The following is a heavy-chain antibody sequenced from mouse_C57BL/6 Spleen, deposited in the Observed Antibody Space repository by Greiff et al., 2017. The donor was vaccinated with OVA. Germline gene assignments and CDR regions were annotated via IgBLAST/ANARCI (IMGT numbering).Heavy chain of an antibody. V-gene: IGHV5-4*01. Sequence: EVHLVESGGGLVKPGGSLKLSCAASGFTFSSYAMSWVRQTPEKRLEWVATISDGGSYTYYPDNVKGRFTISRDNAKNNLYLQMSHLKSEDTAMYYCARGAFITTVVAKDWFAYWGQGTLVTVSA. D-gene: IGHD1-1*01. J-gene: IGHJ3*01. CDR2: ISDGGSYT. CDR1: GFTFSSYA. CDR3: ARGAFITTVVAKDWFAY.